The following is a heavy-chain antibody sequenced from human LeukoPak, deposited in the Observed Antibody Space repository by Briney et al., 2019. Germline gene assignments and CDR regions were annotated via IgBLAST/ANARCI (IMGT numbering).Heavy chain of an antibody. D-gene: IGHD3-22*01. J-gene: IGHJ4*02. CDR1: GFTFSSYA. V-gene: IGHV3-23*01. CDR3: AKDRYYDSSGSRTPFDY. CDR2: ISGSGGST. Sequence: GGSLRLSCAASGFTFSSYAMSWVRQAPGKGLEWVSAISGSGGSTYYADSVKGRFTISRDNSKNTLYLQMNSLRVEDTAVYYCAKDRYYDSSGSRTPFDYWGQGTLVTVSS.